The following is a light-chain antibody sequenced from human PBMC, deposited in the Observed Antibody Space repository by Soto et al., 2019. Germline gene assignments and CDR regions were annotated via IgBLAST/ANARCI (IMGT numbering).Light chain of an antibody. CDR3: QQYNSYWT. CDR2: KAS. Sequence: DIQMTQSPSTLSASVGDRVTITCRASQRISSWLAWYQQKPGKAPKLLISKASNLESGVPSRFSGSGFGTEFTLNISSLQPDDFATYYCQQYNSYWTFGQGTKVEIK. CDR1: QRISSW. J-gene: IGKJ1*01. V-gene: IGKV1-5*03.